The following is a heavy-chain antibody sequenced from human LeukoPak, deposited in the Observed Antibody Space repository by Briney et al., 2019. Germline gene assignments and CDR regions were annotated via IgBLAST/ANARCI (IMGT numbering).Heavy chain of an antibody. J-gene: IGHJ4*02. D-gene: IGHD3-22*01. CDR1: GGSINSYY. V-gene: IGHV4-59*01. CDR3: ARQSISGSSLSYFDY. Sequence: PSETLSLTCTVSGGSINSYYWSWIRQPPGKGLEWIGNIYDSGSANYNPSLKSRVTISVDTSKNQCSLKLSSVTAADTAVYYCARQSISGSSLSYFDYWGQGTLVTVSS. CDR2: IYDSGSA.